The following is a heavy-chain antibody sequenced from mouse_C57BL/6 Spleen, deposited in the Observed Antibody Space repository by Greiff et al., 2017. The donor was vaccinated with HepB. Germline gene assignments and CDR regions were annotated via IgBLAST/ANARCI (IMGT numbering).Heavy chain of an antibody. CDR1: GFTFSSYA. J-gene: IGHJ2*01. CDR3: ARVYYDYGGDYFDY. V-gene: IGHV5-4*03. CDR2: ISDGGSYT. D-gene: IGHD2-4*01. Sequence: DVMLVESGGGLVKPGGSLKLSCAASGFTFSSYAMSWVRQTPEKRLEWVATISDGGSYTYYPDNVKGRFTISRDNAKNNLYLQMSDLKSEDTAMYYCARVYYDYGGDYFDYWGQGTTLTVSS.